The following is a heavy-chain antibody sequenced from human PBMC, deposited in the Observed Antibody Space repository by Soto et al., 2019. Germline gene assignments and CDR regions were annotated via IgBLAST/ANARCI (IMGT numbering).Heavy chain of an antibody. Sequence: SETLSLTCTVSGGSISSYYWSWIRQPPGKGLEWIGYIYYSGSTNYNPSLKSRVTISVDTSKNQFSLKLSSVTAADTAVYYCARSYGSGSSNDYWGQGTLVTVSS. CDR2: IYYSGST. CDR1: GGSISSYY. J-gene: IGHJ4*02. V-gene: IGHV4-59*01. D-gene: IGHD3-10*01. CDR3: ARSYGSGSSNDY.